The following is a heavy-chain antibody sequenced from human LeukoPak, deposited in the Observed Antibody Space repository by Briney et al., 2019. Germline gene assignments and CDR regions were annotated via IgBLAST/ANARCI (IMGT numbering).Heavy chain of an antibody. CDR3: ARGKWYYYGSGSPPGGAFDI. J-gene: IGHJ3*02. Sequence: SETLSLTCTVSGGSISSYYWSWVRQPPGKGLEWIGRIYTSGSTNYNPSLKSRVTLSVDTSKDQFSLKLSSVTAADTAVYYCARGKWYYYGSGSPPGGAFDIWGQGTMVTVSS. CDR2: IYTSGST. CDR1: GGSISSYY. D-gene: IGHD3-10*01. V-gene: IGHV4-4*07.